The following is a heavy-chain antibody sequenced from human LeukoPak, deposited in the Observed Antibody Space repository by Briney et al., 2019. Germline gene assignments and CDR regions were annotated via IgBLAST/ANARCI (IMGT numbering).Heavy chain of an antibody. V-gene: IGHV1-46*01. CDR2: INPSGGST. CDR1: GYTFASYY. J-gene: IGHJ4*02. D-gene: IGHD5-18*01. Sequence: ASVKVSCKASGYTFASYYMHWVRQAPGRGLEWMGIINPSGGSTSYAQKFQGRVTMTRDTSISTAYMELSRLRSDDTAVYYCARDAWIQLWFVFDYWGQGTLVTVSS. CDR3: ARDAWIQLWFVFDY.